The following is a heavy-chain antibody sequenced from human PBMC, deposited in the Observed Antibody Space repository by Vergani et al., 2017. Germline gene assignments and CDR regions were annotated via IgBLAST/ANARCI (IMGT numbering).Heavy chain of an antibody. V-gene: IGHV3-30-3*01. CDR3: AREGRGAAAGTGYYYYYGMDV. D-gene: IGHD6-13*01. Sequence: QVQLVESGGGVVQPGRSLRLSCAASGFTFSSYAMHWVRQAPGQGLEWVAVISYDGSNKYYADSVKGRFTISRDNSKNTLYLQMNSLRAEDTAVYYCAREGRGAAAGTGYYYYYGMDVWGQGTTVTVSS. CDR2: ISYDGSNK. CDR1: GFTFSSYA. J-gene: IGHJ6*02.